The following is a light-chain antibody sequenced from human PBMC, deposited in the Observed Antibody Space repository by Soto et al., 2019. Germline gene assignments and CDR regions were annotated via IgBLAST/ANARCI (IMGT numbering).Light chain of an antibody. CDR2: GAS. CDR1: QSLSSSY. Sequence: EIVLTQSPGTLSLSPGERATLSCRASQSLSSSYLAWYQQKPRQAARLLIYGASSRATGISDRFGGSGSGTGFIRTIRRLQPEDFAVYYCQQSSRSPYTFGQGTKLEIK. V-gene: IGKV3-20*01. CDR3: QQSSRSPYT. J-gene: IGKJ2*01.